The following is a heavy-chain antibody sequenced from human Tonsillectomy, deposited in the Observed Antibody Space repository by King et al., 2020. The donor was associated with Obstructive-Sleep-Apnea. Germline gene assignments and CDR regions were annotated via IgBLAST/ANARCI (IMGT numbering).Heavy chain of an antibody. J-gene: IGHJ4*02. CDR2: IHYRGNT. CDR1: GYFISSSDW. Sequence: QLQESGPGLVKPSDTLSLICAVSGYFISSSDWWGWIRQPPGTGLEWLGYIHYRGNTYYNPSLESRVTMSLDTSKNQFSLKLNSVTAVDTAVYYCARTPGYYDSSGYYPSGPDYWGQGTLVTVSS. D-gene: IGHD3-22*01. V-gene: IGHV4-28*01. CDR3: ARTPGYYDSSGYYPSGPDY.